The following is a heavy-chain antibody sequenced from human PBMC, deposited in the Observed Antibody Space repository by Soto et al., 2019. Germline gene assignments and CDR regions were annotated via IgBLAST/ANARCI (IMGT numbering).Heavy chain of an antibody. CDR1: GGSISSYY. Sequence: SETLSLTCTVSGGSISSYYWSWIRQPPGKGLEWIGYIYYSGSTNYNPSLKSRVTISVDTSKNQFSLKLSSVTAADTAVYYCARHPPEFYCSSTSCFHYYFDYWGQGTLVTVS. CDR3: ARHPPEFYCSSTSCFHYYFDY. V-gene: IGHV4-59*08. CDR2: IYYSGST. D-gene: IGHD2-2*01. J-gene: IGHJ4*02.